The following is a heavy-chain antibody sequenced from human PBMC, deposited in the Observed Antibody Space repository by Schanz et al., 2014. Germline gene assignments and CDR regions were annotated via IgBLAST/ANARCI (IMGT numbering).Heavy chain of an antibody. Sequence: QVQLAESGGGVVQPGRSLRLSCAASGFAFNNYGMHWVRQAPGKGLEWVAIIWYDGNNKKYADSVKGRFTISRDNFKNTLFLQMNSLRAEDTAVYYCARVDSGYDSHLYYYYYYMDVWGRGTTVTVSS. V-gene: IGHV3-33*01. CDR1: GFAFNNYG. J-gene: IGHJ6*03. CDR3: ARVDSGYDSHLYYYYYYMDV. CDR2: IWYDGNNK. D-gene: IGHD5-12*01.